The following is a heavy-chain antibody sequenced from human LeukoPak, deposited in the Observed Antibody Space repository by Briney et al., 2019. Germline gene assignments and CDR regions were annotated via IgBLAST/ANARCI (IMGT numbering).Heavy chain of an antibody. CDR2: FYYSRDT. CDR3: ARWNYDILTGYRYFDY. V-gene: IGHV4-59*01. Sequence: PSETLSLTCTVSGGSMRGFYWSWIREPPGKALEWIGYFYYSRDTNYNPALKSRVTISVDTSKNQFSLEVNSLTAADTAVYYCARWNYDILTGYRYFDYWGEGTLVTVSS. J-gene: IGHJ4*02. CDR1: GGSMRGFY. D-gene: IGHD3-9*01.